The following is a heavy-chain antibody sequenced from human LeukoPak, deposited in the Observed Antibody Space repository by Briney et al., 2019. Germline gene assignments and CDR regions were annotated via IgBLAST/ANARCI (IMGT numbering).Heavy chain of an antibody. J-gene: IGHJ4*02. Sequence: PSETLSLTCAVYGGSFSGYYWSWIRQPPGKGLEWIGEINHSGSTNYNPSLKSRVTISVDTSKNQFSLKLSSVTAADTAVYYCARIDDYYDSSYWGQGTLVTVSS. CDR3: ARIDDYYDSSY. D-gene: IGHD3-22*01. CDR1: GGSFSGYY. CDR2: INHSGST. V-gene: IGHV4-34*01.